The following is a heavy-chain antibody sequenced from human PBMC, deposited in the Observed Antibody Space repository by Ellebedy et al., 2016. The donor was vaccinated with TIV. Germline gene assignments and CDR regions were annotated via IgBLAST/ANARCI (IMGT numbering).Heavy chain of an antibody. Sequence: GGSLRLSCAASGFTVSSNYMSWVRQAPGKGLEWVSVIYSCGSTYYADSVKGRFTISRDNSKNTLYLQMNSLRAEDTAVYYCARPPQIHSSGCLDWFDPWGQGTLVTVSS. D-gene: IGHD6-19*01. CDR3: ARPPQIHSSGCLDWFDP. CDR2: IYSCGST. CDR1: GFTVSSNY. V-gene: IGHV3-66*03. J-gene: IGHJ5*02.